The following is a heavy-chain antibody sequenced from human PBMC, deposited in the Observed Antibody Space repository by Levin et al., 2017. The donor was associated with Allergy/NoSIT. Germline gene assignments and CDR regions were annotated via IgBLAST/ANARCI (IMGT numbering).Heavy chain of an antibody. J-gene: IGHJ5*02. CDR3: ARHHLGYCSSTSCYTGMFDP. CDR1: GGSISSSSYY. V-gene: IGHV4-39*01. CDR2: IYYSGST. D-gene: IGHD2-2*02. Sequence: GSLRLSCTVSGGSISSSSYYWGWIRQPPGKGLEWIGSIYYSGSTYYNPSLKSRVTISVDTSKNQFSLKLSSVTAADTAVYYCARHHLGYCSSTSCYTGMFDPWGQGTLVTVSS.